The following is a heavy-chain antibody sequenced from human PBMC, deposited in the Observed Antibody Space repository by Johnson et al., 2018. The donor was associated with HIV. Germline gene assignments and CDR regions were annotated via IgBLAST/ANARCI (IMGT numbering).Heavy chain of an antibody. Sequence: VQLVESGGGLVKPGGSLRLSCAASGFTFSNAWMSWVRQAPGKGLEWVGRIKSKTDGGTTDYAAPVKGRFTISRADSKNTLYLQMTSLKTEDTAVYYCTTAIVGALINAFDIWGQGTMVTVSS. D-gene: IGHD1-26*01. CDR1: GFTFSNAW. CDR2: IKSKTDGGTT. CDR3: TTAIVGALINAFDI. J-gene: IGHJ3*02. V-gene: IGHV3-15*01.